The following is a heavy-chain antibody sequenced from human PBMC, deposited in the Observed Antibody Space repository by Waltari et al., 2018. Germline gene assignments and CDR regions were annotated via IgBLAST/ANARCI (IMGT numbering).Heavy chain of an antibody. Sequence: QVQLQESGPGLVKPSETLSLTCDVSVYSLTSVYYWGWFRLPPGKGLEWIATIYHSGTTFYNPSLTSRVTTSMDTSKNQFSLKLKSVTAADTGVYYCTRQVLGYCTSAACRRLESWGQGTLVTVSS. CDR3: TRQVLGYCTSAACRRLES. CDR2: IYHSGTT. D-gene: IGHD2-2*03. CDR1: VYSLTSVYY. V-gene: IGHV4-38-2*01. J-gene: IGHJ4*02.